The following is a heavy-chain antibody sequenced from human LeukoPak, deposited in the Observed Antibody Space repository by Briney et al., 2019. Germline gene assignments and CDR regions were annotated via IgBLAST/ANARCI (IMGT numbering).Heavy chain of an antibody. CDR2: ISSSSSTI. CDR1: GFTFSSYS. J-gene: IGHJ4*02. CDR3: ARHYYYDSSGYQDY. Sequence: GGSLRLSCAASGFTFSSYSVNWVRQAPGKGLEWVSYISSSSSTIYYADSVKGRFTISRDNAKNSLYLQMNSLRAEDTAVYYCARHYYYDSSGYQDYWGQGTLVTVSS. V-gene: IGHV3-48*04. D-gene: IGHD3-22*01.